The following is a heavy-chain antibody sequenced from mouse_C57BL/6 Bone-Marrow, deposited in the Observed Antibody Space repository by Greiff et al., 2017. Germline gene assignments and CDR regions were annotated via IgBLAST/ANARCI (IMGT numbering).Heavy chain of an antibody. J-gene: IGHJ1*03. CDR1: GYTFTSYW. V-gene: IGHV1-55*01. Sequence: QVQLQQPGAELVKPGASVKMSCKASGYTFTSYWITWVKQRPGQGLEWIGDIYPGSGSTNYNEKFKSKGTLTVDTSSSTAYMQLNSLTSEDAAVYNCARPYYSNYWYFDVWGTGTTVTVSS. D-gene: IGHD2-5*01. CDR3: ARPYYSNYWYFDV. CDR2: IYPGSGST.